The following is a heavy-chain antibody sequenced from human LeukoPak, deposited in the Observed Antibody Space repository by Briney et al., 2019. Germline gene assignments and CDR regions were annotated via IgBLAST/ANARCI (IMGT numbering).Heavy chain of an antibody. J-gene: IGHJ4*02. Sequence: PSETLSLTCTVSGGSISSSSYYWGWIRQPPGKGLEWIVSIYYSGSTYYNPSLKSRAILSVDTSNTQFSLMLSSMTAAATALYSCARDPKRATTVSNSGHFDYWGQRTLVTVSS. V-gene: IGHV4-39*07. CDR1: GGSISSSSYY. CDR3: ARDPKRATTVSNSGHFDY. CDR2: IYYSGST. D-gene: IGHD4-17*01.